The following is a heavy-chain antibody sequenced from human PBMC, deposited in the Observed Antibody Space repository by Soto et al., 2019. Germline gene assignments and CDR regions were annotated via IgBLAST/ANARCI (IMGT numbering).Heavy chain of an antibody. CDR1: GFSFISSGEG. CDR2: IYWDDDR. V-gene: IGHV2-5*02. CDR3: AHRQRIIRYFDLGYFDS. D-gene: IGHD3-9*01. J-gene: IGHJ4*02. Sequence: QITLKESGPTLLKPTQTLTLTCTFSGFSFISSGEGVGWIRQPPGKALEWLALIYWDDDRRYNPSLENRLTITKDTAXSXRXLFLTLTDVDPADTATYYCAHRQRIIRYFDLGYFDSWGQGAPVTVSS.